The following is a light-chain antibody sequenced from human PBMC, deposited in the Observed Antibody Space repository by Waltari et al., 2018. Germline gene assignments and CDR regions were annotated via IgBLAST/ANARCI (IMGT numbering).Light chain of an antibody. Sequence: QSVLTQPPSVSAAPGQKVTISCSGTRSNIGGNYVSWYQQIPGSAPKLLIYDNSQRPSGVPDRFSGSKSDSSATLAIPGLQTGDEAVYYCATWDTSLIAGVFGGGTTLTVL. CDR2: DNS. CDR3: ATWDTSLIAGV. CDR1: RSNIGGNY. V-gene: IGLV1-51*01. J-gene: IGLJ3*02.